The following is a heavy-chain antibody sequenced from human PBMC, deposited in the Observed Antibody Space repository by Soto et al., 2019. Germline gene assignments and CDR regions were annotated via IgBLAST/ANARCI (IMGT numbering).Heavy chain of an antibody. V-gene: IGHV2-5*02. J-gene: IGHJ5*01. CDR3: EHRPRGYRYHFHS. D-gene: IGHD5-18*01. CDR1: GFSLTTRGVG. Sequence: QITLKESGPTLVKPTQTLTLTCTFSGFSLTTRGVGVGWIRQPPGKALEWLALIYWDDDEGYSPSLKRRLTIPKHTSKNQVVLTMTNTDPVHTTPYFYEHRPRGYRYHFHSCAHGTLVTVS. CDR2: IYWDDDE.